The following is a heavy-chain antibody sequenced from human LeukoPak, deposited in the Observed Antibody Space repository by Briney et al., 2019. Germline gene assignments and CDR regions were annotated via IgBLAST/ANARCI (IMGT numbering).Heavy chain of an antibody. J-gene: IGHJ5*02. CDR2: INHSGST. CDR1: AGSFSGYY. D-gene: IGHD6-25*01. V-gene: IGHV4-34*01. CDR3: ARGHIAAARSWFDP. Sequence: SETLSLTCAVDAGSFSGYYWSWIRQPPGKGLEWIGEINHSGSTNYNPSLKSRVTISVDTSKNQFSLKLSSVTAADTAVYYCARGHIAAARSWFDPWGEGTLVTVSS.